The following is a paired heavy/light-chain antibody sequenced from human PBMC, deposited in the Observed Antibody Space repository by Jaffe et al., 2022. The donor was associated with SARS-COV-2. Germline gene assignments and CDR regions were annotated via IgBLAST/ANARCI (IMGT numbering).Light chain of an antibody. J-gene: IGLJ2*01. V-gene: IGLV5-45*02. Sequence: QAVLTQPSSLSASPGASASLTCTLRSGINVDSYRIYWYQQKPGSPPQFLLRYKSDSDNQQGSGVPSRFSGSKDASANAGILLISGLQSEDEADYYCMIWHSSAWVFGGGTRLTVL. CDR2: YKSDSDN. CDR3: MIWHSSAWV. CDR1: SGINVDSYR.
Heavy chain of an antibody. CDR1: GFTFSRHA. J-gene: IGHJ4*02. CDR3: VKEGLVSSSGWFGADY. CDR2: IGGSGGST. Sequence: EVQLLESGGGLVQPGGSLRLSCEVSGFTFSRHAMSWVRQAPGKGLEWVSTIGGSGGSTYYADSVKGRFTISGDNSKNTLNLQMNSLRAEDTAVYYCVKEGLVSSSGWFGADYWGQGTLVTVSS. V-gene: IGHV3-23*01. D-gene: IGHD6-19*01.